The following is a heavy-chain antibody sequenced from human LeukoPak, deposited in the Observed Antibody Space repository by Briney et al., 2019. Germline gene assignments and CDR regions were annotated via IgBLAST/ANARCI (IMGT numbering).Heavy chain of an antibody. CDR2: INHSGST. J-gene: IGHJ4*02. CDR3: ARGGAAAGQYYFDY. Sequence: SETLSLTCAVYGGSFSVYYWSWIRQPPGKGLEWIGEINHSGSTNYNPSLKSRVTISVDTSKNQFSLKLSSVTAADTAVYYCARGGAAAGQYYFDYWGQGTLVTVSS. CDR1: GGSFSVYY. D-gene: IGHD6-13*01. V-gene: IGHV4-34*01.